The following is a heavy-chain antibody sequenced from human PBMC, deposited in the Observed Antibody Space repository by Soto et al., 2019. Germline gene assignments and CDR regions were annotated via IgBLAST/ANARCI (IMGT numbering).Heavy chain of an antibody. CDR3: ARSGSYIYYFDY. CDR2: IIPIFGTA. J-gene: IGHJ4*02. D-gene: IGHD1-26*01. Sequence: SVKVSCKASGGTFSSYAISWVRQAPGQGLEWMGGIIPIFGTANYAQKFQGRVTITADESTSTAYMELSSLRSEDTAVYYCARSGSYIYYFDYWGQGTLVTVSS. CDR1: GGTFSSYA. V-gene: IGHV1-69*13.